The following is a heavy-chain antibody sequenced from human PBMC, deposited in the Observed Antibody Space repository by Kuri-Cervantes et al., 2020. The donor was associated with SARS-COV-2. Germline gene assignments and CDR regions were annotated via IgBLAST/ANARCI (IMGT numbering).Heavy chain of an antibody. J-gene: IGHJ3*02. Sequence: GESLKISCAASGFTFSGSAMHWVRQASGKGLEWVGRIRSKANSYATAYAASVKGRFTISRDNAKNSLYLQMNSLRAEDMALYYCAKDMGEWDAFDIWGQGTMVTVSS. CDR1: GFTFSGSA. V-gene: IGHV3-73*01. CDR2: IRSKANSYAT. D-gene: IGHD1-26*01. CDR3: AKDMGEWDAFDI.